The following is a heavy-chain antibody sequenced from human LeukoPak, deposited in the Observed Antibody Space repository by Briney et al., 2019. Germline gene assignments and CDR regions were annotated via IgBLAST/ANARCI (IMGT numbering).Heavy chain of an antibody. V-gene: IGHV4-38-2*02. J-gene: IGHJ4*02. D-gene: IGHD3-22*01. CDR2: IYHSGST. CDR1: GYSISSGYY. Sequence: SETLSLTCTVSGYSISSGYYWGWIRQPPGKGLEWIGSIYHSGSTYYNPSLKSRVTISVDTSKNQFSLKLSSVTAADTAVYYCARSTMIVDYYFDYWGQGTLVTVS. CDR3: ARSTMIVDYYFDY.